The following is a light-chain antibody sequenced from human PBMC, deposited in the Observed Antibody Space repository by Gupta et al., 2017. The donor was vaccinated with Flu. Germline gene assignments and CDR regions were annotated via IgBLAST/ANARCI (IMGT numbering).Light chain of an antibody. CDR1: SSDIGSYNL. CDR3: SSDTTSDTYV. CDR2: EVK. Sequence: QSALTQPASVSGSPGQPITISWTGTSSDIGSYNLVSWYQQHPGKAHKLIIYEVKNRPAGVANRFSGSKSGNTASLTISGRQADDEADYYCSSDTTSDTYVFGSGTKVTVL. V-gene: IGLV2-14*02. J-gene: IGLJ1*01.